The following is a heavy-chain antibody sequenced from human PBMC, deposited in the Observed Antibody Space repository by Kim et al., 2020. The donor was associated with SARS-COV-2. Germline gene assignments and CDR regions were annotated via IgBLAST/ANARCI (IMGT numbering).Heavy chain of an antibody. J-gene: IGHJ4*02. CDR2: ITGSGDIT. V-gene: IGHV3-23*01. D-gene: IGHD6-13*01. Sequence: GGSLRLSCVASGFTFSNYGMTWVRQSPWGGLEWVSGITGSGDITAYADSVKGRFTISRDNSKNTLYLQMSSLRAEDTAIYYCANPRQPDYWGQGTLVTVSA. CDR1: GFTFSNYG. CDR3: ANPRQPDY.